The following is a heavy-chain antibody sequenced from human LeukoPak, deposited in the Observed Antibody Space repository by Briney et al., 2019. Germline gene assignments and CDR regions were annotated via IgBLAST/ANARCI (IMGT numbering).Heavy chain of an antibody. J-gene: IGHJ4*02. V-gene: IGHV4-39*01. CDR3: ARQGYSDFSSRPFDY. CDR2: IYYSGST. D-gene: IGHD1-26*01. CDR1: GGYISSSSYY. Sequence: SETLSLTCTVSGGYISSSSYYWGWIGQPPGKGLEWIGSIYYSGSTYYNPSLKSRVTISVDTSKNQFSLKLNSVNAADTAVFYCARQGYSDFSSRPFDYWGQGTLVTVSS.